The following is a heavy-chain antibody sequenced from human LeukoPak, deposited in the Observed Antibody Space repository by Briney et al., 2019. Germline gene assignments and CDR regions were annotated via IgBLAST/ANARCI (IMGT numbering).Heavy chain of an antibody. CDR3: ARGPLGEQWLVRREFDY. J-gene: IGHJ4*02. CDR1: GYTFTSYH. V-gene: IGHV1-46*01. D-gene: IGHD6-19*01. CDR2: INPSGGSP. Sequence: ASVKVSCKASGYTFTSYHLHWVRQAPGQGLEWMGIINPSGGSPNCAQKFQGRVTLTRDTSITTAYMQLSRLRSDDTAVYYCARGPLGEQWLVRREFDYWGQGTLVTVSS.